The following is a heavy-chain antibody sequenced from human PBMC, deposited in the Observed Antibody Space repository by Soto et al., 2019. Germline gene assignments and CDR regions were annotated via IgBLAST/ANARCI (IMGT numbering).Heavy chain of an antibody. D-gene: IGHD3-10*01. CDR2: ISGSGGSK. Sequence: EVQLLESGGGLVQPGGSLRLSCAASGFTFSSYAMSWVRQAPGKGLEWVSAISGSGGSKYYADSVKGRFTISRDNSKNTRILQMNSLRAEDTAVYYCAKGGVGIWFGESLYHFDYWGQGTLVTVSS. V-gene: IGHV3-23*01. CDR3: AKGGVGIWFGESLYHFDY. CDR1: GFTFSSYA. J-gene: IGHJ4*02.